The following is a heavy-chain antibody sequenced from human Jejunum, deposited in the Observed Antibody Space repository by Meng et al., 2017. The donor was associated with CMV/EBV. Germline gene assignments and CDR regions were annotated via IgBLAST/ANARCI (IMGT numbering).Heavy chain of an antibody. CDR3: ARGGYDFWTDYLHY. J-gene: IGHJ4*02. CDR2: INSDGTIT. CDR1: GFTLSSSY. V-gene: IGHV3-74*01. Sequence: SGFTLSSSYRYWVRQAPGKGLVWVSRINSDGTITYYADSVKGRFTISRDNAQNTLYLQMNSLRAEDTATYYCARGGYDFWTDYLHYWGQGTLVTVSS. D-gene: IGHD3-3*01.